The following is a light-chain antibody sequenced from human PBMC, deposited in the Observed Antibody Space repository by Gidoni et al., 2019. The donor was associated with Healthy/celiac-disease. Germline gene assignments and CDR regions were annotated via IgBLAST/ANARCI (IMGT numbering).Light chain of an antibody. V-gene: IGKV1-9*01. CDR1: QGISSY. CDR2: AAS. Sequence: DIQLTQSPSFLSASVGDRVTITCRASQGISSYLAWYQQKPGKAPKLLIYAASTLQSGVPSRFSGSGSGTEFTLTISSLQPEDFASYYCQQLNSYLSTFGQGTKVEIK. J-gene: IGKJ1*01. CDR3: QQLNSYLST.